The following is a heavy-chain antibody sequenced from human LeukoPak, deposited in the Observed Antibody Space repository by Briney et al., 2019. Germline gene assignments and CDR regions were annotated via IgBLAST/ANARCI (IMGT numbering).Heavy chain of an antibody. J-gene: IGHJ4*02. CDR2: ISTSSNYI. CDR1: GFTFSTYS. D-gene: IGHD5-24*01. V-gene: IGHV3-21*01. Sequence: GGSLRLSCVASGFTFSTYSMNWVRQAPGKGLEWVSFISTSSNYIYYADSVKGRFTISRDNAKNSLYLQMNSLRAEDTAVYYCARETRVRWTDYWGQGILVTVSS. CDR3: ARETRVRWTDY.